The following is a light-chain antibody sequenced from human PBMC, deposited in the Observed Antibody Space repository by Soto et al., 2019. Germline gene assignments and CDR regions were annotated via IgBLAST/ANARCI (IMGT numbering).Light chain of an antibody. V-gene: IGKV3-11*01. CDR2: DAS. CDR3: QQRYNWPPIT. Sequence: EVVLTQSLATLSLSPGDRATLSCRASQNIFTYLAWYQQKPGQAPRLLIYDASNRATGVPARFSGSGSGTDFTLTISSLEPEDFAVYYCQQRYNWPPITFGQGTRLEIK. J-gene: IGKJ5*01. CDR1: QNIFTY.